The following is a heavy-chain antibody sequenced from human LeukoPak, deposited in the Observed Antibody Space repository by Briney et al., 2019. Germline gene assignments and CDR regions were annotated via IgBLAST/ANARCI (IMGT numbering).Heavy chain of an antibody. V-gene: IGHV3-74*01. CDR3: ARDLGLRGST. D-gene: IGHD4-23*01. Sequence: GGSLRLSCEVSGFTFSDSWMHWVRQTPGKGLVWVSRMYGDMTDISYPDSVKGRFTISRHNAKNTVYLQMNSLRGEDTAVYYCARDLGLRGSTWGQGTLVTVSS. J-gene: IGHJ5*02. CDR1: GFTFSDSW. CDR2: MYGDMTDI.